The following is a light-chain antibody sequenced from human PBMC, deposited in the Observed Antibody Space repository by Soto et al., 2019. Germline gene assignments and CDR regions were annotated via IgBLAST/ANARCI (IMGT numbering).Light chain of an antibody. CDR2: AIS. CDR3: QQSYSTPRT. J-gene: IGKJ1*01. V-gene: IGKV1-39*01. Sequence: DIQMTQSPSSLSASVGDRVTITCRASQSITNYLNWYQQKPGKAPKLLMYAISTLQSGVPSRFGGSGSGTQFTLTISSLQPEDFATYYCQQSYSTPRTFGQGTKVDIK. CDR1: QSITNY.